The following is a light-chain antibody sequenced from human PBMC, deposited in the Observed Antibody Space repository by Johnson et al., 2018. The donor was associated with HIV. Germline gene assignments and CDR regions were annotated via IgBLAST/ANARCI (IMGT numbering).Light chain of an antibody. CDR2: ENN. Sequence: QAVLTQPPSVSAAPGQKVTISCSGSSSNIGNNYVSWYKQFPGTAPKLLMYENNKRPSGIPDRFSGSKSGTSATLGITGLQTGDEADYYCGTWDTSLSAGYVFGTGTKVTVL. J-gene: IGLJ1*01. CDR1: SSNIGNNY. CDR3: GTWDTSLSAGYV. V-gene: IGLV1-51*02.